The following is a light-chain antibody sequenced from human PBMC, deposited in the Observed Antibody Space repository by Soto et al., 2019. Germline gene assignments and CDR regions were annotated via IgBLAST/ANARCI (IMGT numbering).Light chain of an antibody. CDR3: HQYVNLPLT. J-gene: IGKJ4*01. V-gene: IGKV3-20*01. CDR2: GAS. CDR1: HHLDY. Sequence: DIVLTQSPGTLSLSPGERATLSCRSSHHLDYLAWYQHRRGQAPRLLLLGASSRAPGIPDRFSGSGFGTDFTLTISRLEPEYFAVYYCHQYVNLPLTFGGGTKVETK.